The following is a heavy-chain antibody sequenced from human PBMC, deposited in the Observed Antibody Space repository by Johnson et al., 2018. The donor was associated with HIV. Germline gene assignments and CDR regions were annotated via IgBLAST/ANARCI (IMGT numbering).Heavy chain of an antibody. CDR3: ASYCSGGSCYRRSPSDAFDI. Sequence: QVQLVESGGGVVQPGGSLRLSCAASGFTFSSYGMHWVRQAPGKGLEWVTFISNEGSNKYYADSVRGRLTISRDSSKNTLYLQMNSLRADVTAVYYCASYCSGGSCYRRSPSDAFDIWGQGTMVTVSS. D-gene: IGHD2-15*01. V-gene: IGHV3-30*19. CDR2: ISNEGSNK. J-gene: IGHJ3*02. CDR1: GFTFSSYG.